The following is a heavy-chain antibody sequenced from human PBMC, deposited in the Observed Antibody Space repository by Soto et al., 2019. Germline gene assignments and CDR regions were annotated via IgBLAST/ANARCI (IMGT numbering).Heavy chain of an antibody. CDR3: AKLGYSSSWYAFDWFDP. CDR2: ISGSGGST. V-gene: IGHV3-23*01. J-gene: IGHJ5*02. Sequence: PGGSLRLSCAASGFTFSSYAMNWVRQAPGKGLEWVSVISGSGGSTYYADSVKGRFTISRDNSKNTLYLQMNSLRAEDTAVYYCAKLGYSSSWYAFDWFDPWGQGTLVTVSS. CDR1: GFTFSSYA. D-gene: IGHD6-13*01.